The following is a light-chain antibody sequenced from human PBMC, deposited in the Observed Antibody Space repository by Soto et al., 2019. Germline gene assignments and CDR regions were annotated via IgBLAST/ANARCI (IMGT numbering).Light chain of an antibody. CDR3: SSYAGSTYG. J-gene: IGLJ1*01. CDR1: STDVGGYNY. CDR2: EVN. Sequence: QSALTQPPSASGSPGQSVTISCTGTSTDVGGYNYVSWYQQHPGKAPKLMIYEVNKRPSGVPDRFSGSKSGNTASLTVSGLQAEDEADYYCSSYAGSTYGFGTGTKVTVL. V-gene: IGLV2-8*01.